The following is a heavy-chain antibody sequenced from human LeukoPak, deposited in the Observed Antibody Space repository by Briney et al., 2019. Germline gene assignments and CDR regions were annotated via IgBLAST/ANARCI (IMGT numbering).Heavy chain of an antibody. D-gene: IGHD3-3*01. CDR1: GASMSNSY. J-gene: IGHJ4*02. CDR3: TRHIGTYYDFWTGSVSGGDILLTFDY. Sequence: SETLSLTCTVSGASMSNSYWNWIRQPPGKGLEWIGHTHSTGRTNHNPSLKSRVSMSTDTSKNQFSLELTSVTAADTAVYYCTRHIGTYYDFWTGSVSGGDILLTFDYWGRGTLVTVSS. V-gene: IGHV4-59*01. CDR2: THSTGRT.